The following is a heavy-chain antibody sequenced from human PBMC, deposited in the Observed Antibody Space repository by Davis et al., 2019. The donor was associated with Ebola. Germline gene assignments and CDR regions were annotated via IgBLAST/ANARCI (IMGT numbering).Heavy chain of an antibody. CDR3: ARGGRIVLVPAAIGYYYYGMDV. D-gene: IGHD2-2*02. Sequence: ASVKVSCKASGGTFSSYAMHWVRQAPGQRLEWMGWINAGNGNTKYSQKFQGRVTITRDTSASTAYMELSSLRSEDTAVYYCARGGRIVLVPAAIGYYYYGMDVWGQGTTVTVSS. CDR1: GGTFSSYA. CDR2: INAGNGNT. J-gene: IGHJ6*02. V-gene: IGHV1-3*01.